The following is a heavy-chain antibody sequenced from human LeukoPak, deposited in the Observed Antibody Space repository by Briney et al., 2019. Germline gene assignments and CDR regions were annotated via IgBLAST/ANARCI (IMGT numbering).Heavy chain of an antibody. CDR3: ARDFGFTVTTRCMDV. V-gene: IGHV1-69*04. D-gene: IGHD4-17*01. Sequence: GSSVKVSCKASGGTFSSYAISWVRQAPGQGLEWMGRIIPILGIANYAQKFQGRVTITADKSTSTAYMELSSLRSEDTAVYYCARDFGFTVTTRCMDVWGQGTTVTVSS. J-gene: IGHJ6*02. CDR2: IIPILGIA. CDR1: GGTFSSYA.